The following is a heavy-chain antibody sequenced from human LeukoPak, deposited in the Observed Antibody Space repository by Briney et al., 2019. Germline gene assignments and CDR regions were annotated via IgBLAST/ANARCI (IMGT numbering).Heavy chain of an antibody. CDR3: AKDSAATVVTPEDY. J-gene: IGHJ4*02. CDR1: GFTFSSYA. V-gene: IGHV3-9*01. Sequence: GGSLRLSCAASGFTFSSYAMSWVRQAPGKGLEWVSGISWNSGSIGYADSVKGRFTISRDNAKNSLYLQMNSLRAEDTALYYCAKDSAATVVTPEDYWGQGTLVTVSS. CDR2: ISWNSGSI. D-gene: IGHD4-17*01.